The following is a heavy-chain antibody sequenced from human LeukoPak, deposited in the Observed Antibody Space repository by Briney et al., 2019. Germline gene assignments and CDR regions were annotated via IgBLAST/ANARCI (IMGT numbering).Heavy chain of an antibody. J-gene: IGHJ4*02. Sequence: GGFLRLSCAASGFTFSSYSMNWVRQAPGKGLEWVSSISSSSSYIYYADSVKGRFTISRDNAKNSLYLQMNSLRAEDTAVYYCARDYSSAFIFDYWGQGTLVTVSS. V-gene: IGHV3-21*01. D-gene: IGHD2-21*01. CDR1: GFTFSSYS. CDR2: ISSSSSYI. CDR3: ARDYSSAFIFDY.